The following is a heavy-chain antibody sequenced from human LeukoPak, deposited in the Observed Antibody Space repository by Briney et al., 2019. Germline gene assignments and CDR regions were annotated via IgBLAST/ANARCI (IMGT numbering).Heavy chain of an antibody. D-gene: IGHD6-13*01. CDR2: IYNTVST. V-gene: IGHV4-59*01. CDR1: GGSISGYY. CDR3: ARAYSSSWYWFDP. J-gene: IGHJ5*02. Sequence: SETLFLTCTVSGGSISGYYWSWIRQPPGKGLEWIGYIYNTVSTNSNPSLKSRVTISVDTSKNQLSLKLRSVTAADTAVYYCARAYSSSWYWFDPWGQGTLVTVSS.